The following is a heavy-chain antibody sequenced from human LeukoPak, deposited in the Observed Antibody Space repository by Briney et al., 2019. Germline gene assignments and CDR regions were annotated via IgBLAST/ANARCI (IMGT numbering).Heavy chain of an antibody. CDR1: GGSISSYY. V-gene: IGHV4-59*08. CDR3: ARLAAAGTFPDY. J-gene: IGHJ4*02. D-gene: IGHD6-13*01. Sequence: SETLSLTRTVSGGSISSYYWSWIRQPPGKGLEWIGYIYYSGSTNYNPSLKSRVTISVDTSKNQFSLKLSSVTAADTAVYYCARLAAAGTFPDYWGQGTLVTVSS. CDR2: IYYSGST.